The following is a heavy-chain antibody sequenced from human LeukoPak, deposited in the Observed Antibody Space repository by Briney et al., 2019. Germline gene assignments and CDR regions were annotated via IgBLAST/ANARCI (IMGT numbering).Heavy chain of an antibody. Sequence: GGSLRLSCAASGFTFSSYAMHWVRQAPGKGLEWVAVISYDGSNKYYADSVKGRFTISRDNSKNTLYLQMNSLRAEDTAVYYCARVLRYFDWLSSLDYWGQGTLVTVSS. CDR1: GFTFSSYA. J-gene: IGHJ4*02. D-gene: IGHD3-9*01. CDR3: ARVLRYFDWLSSLDY. CDR2: ISYDGSNK. V-gene: IGHV3-30*04.